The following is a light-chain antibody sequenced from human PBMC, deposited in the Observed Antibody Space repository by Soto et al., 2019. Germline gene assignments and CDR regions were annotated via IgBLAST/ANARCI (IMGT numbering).Light chain of an antibody. CDR2: DAS. CDR3: QRRSNPWT. V-gene: IGKV3-11*01. CDR1: QSVSSY. Sequence: EIVLTQSPATLSLSPGERATLSCRASQSVSSYLAWYQQKPGQAPRLLIYDASNRATGIPAKFSGSGSGTDFAMTISSLEPEDCGGYYSQRRSNPWTFGKGTKVEIK. J-gene: IGKJ1*01.